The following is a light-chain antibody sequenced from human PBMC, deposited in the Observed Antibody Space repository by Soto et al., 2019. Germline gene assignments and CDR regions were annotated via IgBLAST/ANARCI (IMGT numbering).Light chain of an antibody. CDR3: QQYGTSPSGR. Sequence: EIVLTQSPGTLSLSPGERATLSCRASQSVSSNLAWYQQKPGQAPRLLIYDASIRATGIPARFSGSGSGTDFTLTISRLEPEDFAVYYCQQYGTSPSGRFGQGTKVDIK. CDR1: QSVSSN. CDR2: DAS. J-gene: IGKJ1*01. V-gene: IGKV3-20*01.